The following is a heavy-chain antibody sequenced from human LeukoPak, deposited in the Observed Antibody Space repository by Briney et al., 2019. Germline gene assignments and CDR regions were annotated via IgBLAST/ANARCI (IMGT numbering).Heavy chain of an antibody. CDR3: ARDGYDYGDYIPFDY. J-gene: IGHJ4*02. D-gene: IGHD4-17*01. Sequence: ASVKVSCKASGYTFTGYYMHWVRQAPGQGLEWMGWINPNSGGTNYAQKFQGRVTMTRDTSISTAYMELSRLRSDDTAVYYCARDGYDYGDYIPFDYWGQGTLVTVSS. V-gene: IGHV1-2*02. CDR1: GYTFTGYY. CDR2: INPNSGGT.